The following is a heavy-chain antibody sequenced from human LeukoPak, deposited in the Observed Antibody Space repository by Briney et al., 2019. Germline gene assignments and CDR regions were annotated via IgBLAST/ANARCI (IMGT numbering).Heavy chain of an antibody. J-gene: IGHJ4*02. Sequence: ASVKVSCKASGYTFTSYYIHWVRQAPGQGLEWMGIINPSGGSTTYAQKFQDRVTMTGDTSTSTVYMELSSLRSEDTAVYYCARDLFIATSGEGPGYWGQGALVTVSS. V-gene: IGHV1-46*01. D-gene: IGHD6-13*01. CDR3: ARDLFIATSGEGPGY. CDR1: GYTFTSYY. CDR2: INPSGGST.